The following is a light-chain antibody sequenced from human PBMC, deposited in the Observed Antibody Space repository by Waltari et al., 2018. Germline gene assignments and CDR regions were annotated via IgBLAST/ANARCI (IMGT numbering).Light chain of an antibody. CDR2: EVT. V-gene: IGLV2-8*01. CDR1: SSDVGGYNY. J-gene: IGLJ2*01. CDR3: SSYAGRNNFVV. Sequence: QSALTQPPSASGSPGQSVTISCTGTSSDVGGYNYVPWYQQNPGKAPKLMIYEVTKRPSGVPDRFSGSKSGDTSSLTVSGLQVDDEADYYCSSYAGRNNFVVFGGGTKLTVL.